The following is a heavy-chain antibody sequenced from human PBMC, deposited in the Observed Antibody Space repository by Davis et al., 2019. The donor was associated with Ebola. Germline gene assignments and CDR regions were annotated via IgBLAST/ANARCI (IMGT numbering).Heavy chain of an antibody. J-gene: IGHJ4*02. CDR1: GYTFTNYG. V-gene: IGHV1-18*01. CDR2: ISAYSGNT. Sequence: ASVKVSCKASGYTFTNYGISWVRQAPGQGLEWMGWISAYSGNTNYAQKVQGRVTMTTDTSTSTAYMELRSLRSDDTAVYFCARVILEDFWIGSLYYFDQWGQGTLVTVSS. CDR3: ARVILEDFWIGSLYYFDQ. D-gene: IGHD3-3*01.